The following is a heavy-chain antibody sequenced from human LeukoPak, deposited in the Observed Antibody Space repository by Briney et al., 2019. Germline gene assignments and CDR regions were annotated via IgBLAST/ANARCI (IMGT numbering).Heavy chain of an antibody. CDR3: TRFPPYSGSYREIGDGFDI. CDR2: ISRSGSTK. V-gene: IGHV3-11*01. J-gene: IGHJ3*02. D-gene: IGHD1-26*01. CDR1: GFTFSDYN. Sequence: PGGSLRLSCAASGFTFSDYNMRWIRQAPGKGLEWVSSISRSGSTKYYADSVKGRFTISRDNAKNSLFLQMNSLRAEDTAVYHCTRFPPYSGSYREIGDGFDIWGQGTMVTVSS.